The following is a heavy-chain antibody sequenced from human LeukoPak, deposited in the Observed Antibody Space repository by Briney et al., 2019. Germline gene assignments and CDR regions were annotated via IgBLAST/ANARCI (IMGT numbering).Heavy chain of an antibody. J-gene: IGHJ5*02. CDR3: PRNESRIGAVGTRKDNWFDP. V-gene: IGHV4-39*01. Sequence: PSETLSLTCTVSGGSISNSSDYWAWIRQPPGKGLEWIGSIYYSGSTHYNPSLRSRVTISVDTSKNQFSLKLSSVTAADTAVYHCPRNESRIGAVGTRKDNWFDPWGHGTLVTVSS. CDR1: GGSISNSSDY. D-gene: IGHD6-13*01. CDR2: IYYSGST.